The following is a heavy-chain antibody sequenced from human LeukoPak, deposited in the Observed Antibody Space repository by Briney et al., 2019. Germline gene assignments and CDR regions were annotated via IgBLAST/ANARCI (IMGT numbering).Heavy chain of an antibody. D-gene: IGHD5/OR15-5a*01. CDR3: AKDMRVVSLTSPLHY. V-gene: IGHV3-9*01. J-gene: IGHJ4*02. CDR2: ICWNSGSI. Sequence: GGSLRLSCAASGFTFDDYAMHWVRQAPGKDLAWVSGICWNSGSIGYADSVKGRFTISRDNAKNSLYLQMNSLRAEDTALYYCAKDMRVVSLTSPLHYWGQGTLVTVSS. CDR1: GFTFDDYA.